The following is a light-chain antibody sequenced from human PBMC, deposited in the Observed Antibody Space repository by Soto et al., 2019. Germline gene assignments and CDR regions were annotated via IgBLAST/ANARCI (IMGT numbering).Light chain of an antibody. CDR2: EVS. V-gene: IGLV2-14*01. J-gene: IGLJ2*01. CDR1: SSDVGGYHY. Sequence: QSALTQPASVSGSPGQSITISCTGTSSDVGGYHYVSWYQQHPGKAPKLMIYEVSNRPSGVSNRFSGSKSGNTASLTISGLQAEDEADYYCSSYTSGSTRVFGGGTKLTVL. CDR3: SSYTSGSTRV.